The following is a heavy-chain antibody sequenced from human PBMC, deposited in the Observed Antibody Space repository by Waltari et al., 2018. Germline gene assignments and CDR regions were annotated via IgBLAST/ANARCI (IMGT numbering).Heavy chain of an antibody. D-gene: IGHD6-19*01. Sequence: EVQLVESGGGLVQPGGSLRLSCEASGLSISESWMSWVRQAPGKGPECVADIKEDGSKIYYVGSVRGRFTISRDNAKNSLYLQMNSLRVEDTAVYYCARDAPLYTTGWGYDYWGQGILVTVSS. J-gene: IGHJ4*02. V-gene: IGHV3-7*01. CDR3: ARDAPLYTTGWGYDY. CDR2: IKEDGSKI. CDR1: GLSISESW.